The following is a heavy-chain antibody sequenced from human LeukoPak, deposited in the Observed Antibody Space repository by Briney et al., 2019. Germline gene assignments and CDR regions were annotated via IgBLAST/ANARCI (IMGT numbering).Heavy chain of an antibody. CDR1: GFTFSAYP. Sequence: KSGGSLRLSCAASGFTFSAYPVHWVRQTPGKGLEWVSSISSTGTYIYYADSVKGRFTISRDNAKSSLYLQMNSLRAEDTAVYYCAREGGGRYSYDYWGQGTLVTVSS. D-gene: IGHD5-18*01. J-gene: IGHJ4*02. V-gene: IGHV3-21*01. CDR2: ISSTGTYI. CDR3: AREGGGRYSYDY.